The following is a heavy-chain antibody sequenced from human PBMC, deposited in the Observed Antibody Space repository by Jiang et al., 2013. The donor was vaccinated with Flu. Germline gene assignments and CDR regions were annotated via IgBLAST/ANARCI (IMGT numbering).Heavy chain of an antibody. Sequence: RLSCAASGFAFSSYGMHWVRQAPGKGLEWVAVISYDGSNKYYADSVKGRFTISRDNSKNTLYLQMNSLRAEDTAVYYCAKDLGMGKPPYDSSGYYSFYYGMDVWGQGTTVTVSS. D-gene: IGHD3-22*01. CDR2: ISYDGSNK. CDR3: AKDLGMGKPPYDSSGYYSFYYGMDV. CDR1: GFAFSSYG. V-gene: IGHV3-30*18. J-gene: IGHJ6*02.